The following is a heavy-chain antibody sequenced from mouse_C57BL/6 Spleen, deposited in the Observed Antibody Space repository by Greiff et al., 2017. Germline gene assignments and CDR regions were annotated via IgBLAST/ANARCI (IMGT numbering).Heavy chain of an antibody. D-gene: IGHD4-1*01. CDR3: ARGGWDVRYFDV. J-gene: IGHJ1*03. Sequence: QVQLKQPGAELVRPGSSVKLSCKASGYTLTSYWMHWVKQRPIQGLEWIGNIDPSDSETHYNQKVKDKATLTVDKSSSTAYMQLSSLTSEDSAVYYCARGGWDVRYFDVWGTGTTVTVSS. CDR2: IDPSDSET. V-gene: IGHV1-52*01. CDR1: GYTLTSYW.